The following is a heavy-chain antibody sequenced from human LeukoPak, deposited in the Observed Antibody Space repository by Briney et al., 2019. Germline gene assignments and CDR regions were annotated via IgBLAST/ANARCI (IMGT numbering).Heavy chain of an antibody. CDR1: GGSVSSSSYY. CDR2: IYYSGST. J-gene: IGHJ4*02. CDR3: ARRKMTTASLDY. Sequence: PSETPSLTCTVSGGSVSSSSYYWGWIRQPPGKGLEWIGSIYYSGSTYYNPSLKSRVTISVDTSKNQFSLKLSSVTAADTAVYYCARRKMTTASLDYWGQGTLVTVSS. D-gene: IGHD4-11*01. V-gene: IGHV4-39*01.